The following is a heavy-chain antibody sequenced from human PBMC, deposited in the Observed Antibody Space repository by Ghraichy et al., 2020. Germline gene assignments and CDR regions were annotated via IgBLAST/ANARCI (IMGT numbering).Heavy chain of an antibody. J-gene: IGHJ4*02. CDR1: GGSISSYY. D-gene: IGHD6-19*01. CDR3: ARGPVAGLDY. CDR2: IYYSGST. Sequence: SQTLSLTCTVSGGSISSYYWSWIRQPPGKGLEWIGYIYYSGSTNYNPSLKSRVTISVDTSKNQFSLKLSSVTAADTAVYYCARGPVAGLDYWGQGTLVTVSS. V-gene: IGHV4-59*01.